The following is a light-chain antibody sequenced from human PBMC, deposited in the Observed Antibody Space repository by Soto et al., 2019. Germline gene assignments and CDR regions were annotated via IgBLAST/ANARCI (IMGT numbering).Light chain of an antibody. CDR2: DVS. V-gene: IGLV2-11*01. CDR3: CSSAGRQFV. Sequence: QSALTQPRSVSGSPGQSVTISCTGTSSDVGGYNFVSWYQQHPGKAPKLMIYDVSKRPSGVPDRFSGSKSGNTASLTISGLQAEEEADYYCCSSAGRQFVFGNGTKLTVL. CDR1: SSDVGGYNF. J-gene: IGLJ1*01.